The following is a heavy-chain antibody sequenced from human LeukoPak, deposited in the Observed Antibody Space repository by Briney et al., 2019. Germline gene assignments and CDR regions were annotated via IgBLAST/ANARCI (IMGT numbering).Heavy chain of an antibody. Sequence: GGSLRLSCAASGFTFSSYAMSWVRQAPGKGLEWVSAISGSGGSIYYADSVKGRFTISRDNSKNTLYLQMNSLRAEDTAVYYCAKDEGLTRSNPSLNYFDYWGQGTLVTVSS. CDR3: AKDEGLTRSNPSLNYFDY. D-gene: IGHD3-9*01. CDR2: ISGSGGSI. J-gene: IGHJ4*02. V-gene: IGHV3-23*01. CDR1: GFTFSSYA.